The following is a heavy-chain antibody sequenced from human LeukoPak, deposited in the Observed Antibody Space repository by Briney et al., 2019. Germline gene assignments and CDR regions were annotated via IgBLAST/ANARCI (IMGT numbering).Heavy chain of an antibody. CDR2: IKQDRSEK. CDR1: GFTFSNYW. J-gene: IGHJ6*03. Sequence: GALRLSCAASGFTFSNYWMSWVRQAPGKGLEWVANIKQDRSEKYYVDSVKGRFTISRDNAKNSLYLQMNSLRAEDTAVYYCAKDRYYYDSSGYYYSAHYYYYMDVWGKGTTVTISS. CDR3: AKDRYYYDSSGYYYSAHYYYYMDV. V-gene: IGHV3-7*01. D-gene: IGHD3-22*01.